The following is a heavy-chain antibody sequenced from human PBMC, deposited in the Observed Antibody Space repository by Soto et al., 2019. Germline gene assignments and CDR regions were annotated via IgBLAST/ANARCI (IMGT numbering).Heavy chain of an antibody. Sequence: GGSLRLSCAASGFTFSDHYMDWVRQAPGKGLEWVGRTRNKANSYTTEYAASVKGRFTISRDDSKNSLYLQMNSLKTEDTAVYYCARSGDDILTGYYNVGAFDIWGQGTMVTVSS. CDR3: ARSGDDILTGYYNVGAFDI. CDR2: TRNKANSYTT. V-gene: IGHV3-72*01. J-gene: IGHJ3*02. CDR1: GFTFSDHY. D-gene: IGHD3-9*01.